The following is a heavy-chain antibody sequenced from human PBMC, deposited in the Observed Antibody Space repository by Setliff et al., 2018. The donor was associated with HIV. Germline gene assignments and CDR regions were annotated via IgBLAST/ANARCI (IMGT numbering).Heavy chain of an antibody. CDR2: IYYNGGA. Sequence: SETLSLTCTVSGDSVSSGAYYWNWIRQHPGRGLEWIGYIYYNGGAYYSPSLKSRISISLDTSKNQFSLNLTSVTAADTAVYYCATADKITSGTSLPFDCFDIWGQGTMVTVSS. CDR1: GDSVSSGAYY. D-gene: IGHD3-10*01. V-gene: IGHV4-31*03. J-gene: IGHJ3*02. CDR3: ATADKITSGTSLPFDCFDI.